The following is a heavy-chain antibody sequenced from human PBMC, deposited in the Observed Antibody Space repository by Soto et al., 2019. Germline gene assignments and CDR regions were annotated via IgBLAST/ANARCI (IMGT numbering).Heavy chain of an antibody. CDR2: IWYDGSNK. J-gene: IGHJ2*01. CDR3: ARENPCGGDCYSSPSGWYFDL. D-gene: IGHD2-21*02. V-gene: IGHV3-33*01. CDR1: GFTFSSYG. Sequence: QVQLVESGGGVVQPGRSLRLSCAASGFTFSSYGMHWVRQAPGKGLEWVAVIWYDGSNKYYADSVKGRFTISRDNSKNTLYLQMNSLRAEDTAVYYCARENPCGGDCYSSPSGWYFDLWGRGTLVTVSS.